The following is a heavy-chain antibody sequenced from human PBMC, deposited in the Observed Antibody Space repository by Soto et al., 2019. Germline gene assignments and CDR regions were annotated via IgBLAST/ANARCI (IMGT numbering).Heavy chain of an antibody. V-gene: IGHV5-51*01. CDR1: GYNFNYW. D-gene: IGHD2-15*01. Sequence: GESLKISCKGSGYNFNYWIGWVRQMPGKGLEWMGIINPGDSDTRYSPSFQGQVTFSVDKSISTAYLQWGSLKASDTAIYYCARQTDGGRFDYWGQGTLVTVS. J-gene: IGHJ4*02. CDR2: INPGDSDT. CDR3: ARQTDGGRFDY.